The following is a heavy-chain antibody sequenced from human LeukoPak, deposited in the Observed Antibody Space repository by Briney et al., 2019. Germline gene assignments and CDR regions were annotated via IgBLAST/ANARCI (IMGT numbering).Heavy chain of an antibody. CDR2: IRSKAYGGTT. J-gene: IGHJ3*02. D-gene: IGHD3-3*01. Sequence: GGSLRLSCTASGFTFGDYAMSWVRQAPGKGLEWVGFIRSKAYGGTTEYAASVKGRFTISRDDSKSIAYLQMNSLKTEDTAVYYCTRDYRQTFWRATDAFDIWGQGTMVTVSS. CDR1: GFTFGDYA. CDR3: TRDYRQTFWRATDAFDI. V-gene: IGHV3-49*04.